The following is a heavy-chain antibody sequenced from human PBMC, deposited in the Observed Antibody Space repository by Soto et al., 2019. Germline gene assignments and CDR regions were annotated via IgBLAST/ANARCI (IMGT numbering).Heavy chain of an antibody. D-gene: IGHD3-22*01. CDR2: LIPIFGTA. CDR3: AVTMTNYYYYGMDV. CDR1: GGTFSSYA. V-gene: IGHV1-69*12. J-gene: IGHJ6*02. Sequence: QVQLVQSGAEVKKPGSSVKVSCKASGGTFSSYAISWVRQAPGQGLEWMGGLIPIFGTADYAQKFQGRVTITAGESTSTADMELSSLGSEDKSVYYCAVTMTNYYYYGMDVWVQGTTVTVSS.